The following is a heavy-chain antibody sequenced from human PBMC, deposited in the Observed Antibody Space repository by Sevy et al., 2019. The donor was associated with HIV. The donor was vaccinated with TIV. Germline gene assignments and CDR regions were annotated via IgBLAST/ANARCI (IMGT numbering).Heavy chain of an antibody. CDR2: ISYDGSNK. CDR1: GFTFSSYA. Sequence: GGSLRLSCAASGFTFSSYAMHWVRQAPGKGLEWVAVISYDGSNKYYADSVKGQFTIPRDNSKNTLYLQMNSLRAEDTAVYYCARPYCGGDCYSSYYYYGMDVWGQGTTVTVSS. J-gene: IGHJ6*02. CDR3: ARPYCGGDCYSSYYYYGMDV. V-gene: IGHV3-30-3*01. D-gene: IGHD2-21*02.